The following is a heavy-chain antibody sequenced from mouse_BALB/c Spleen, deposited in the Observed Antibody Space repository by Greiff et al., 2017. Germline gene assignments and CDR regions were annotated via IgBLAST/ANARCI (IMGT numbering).Heavy chain of an antibody. D-gene: IGHD4-1*02. V-gene: IGHV5-4*02. CDR2: ISDGGSYT. Sequence: EVNLVESGGGLVKPGGSLKLSCAASGFTFSDYYMYWVRQTPEKRLEWVATISDGGSYTYYPDSVKGRFTISRDNAKNNLYLQMSSLKSEDTAMYYCARGSTGTGAMDYWGQGTSVTVSS. CDR3: ARGSTGTGAMDY. CDR1: GFTFSDYY. J-gene: IGHJ4*01.